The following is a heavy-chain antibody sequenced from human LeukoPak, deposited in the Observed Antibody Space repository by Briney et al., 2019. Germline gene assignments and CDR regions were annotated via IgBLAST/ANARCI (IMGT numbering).Heavy chain of an antibody. CDR3: ARGTATYYFDY. Sequence: ASVKVSCKASGYTFTSYGISWVRQAPGQGLEWMGWISAYNGNTNYAQKLQGRITMTRDTSTSTVYMELSSLRSEDTAVYYCARGTATYYFDYWGQGTLVTVSS. D-gene: IGHD2-21*02. V-gene: IGHV1-18*01. J-gene: IGHJ4*02. CDR1: GYTFTSYG. CDR2: ISAYNGNT.